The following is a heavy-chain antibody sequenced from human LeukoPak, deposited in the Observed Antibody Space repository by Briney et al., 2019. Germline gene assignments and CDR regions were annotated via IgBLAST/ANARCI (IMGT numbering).Heavy chain of an antibody. V-gene: IGHV3-23*01. Sequence: PGGSLRLSCAASGFTFSSYAMSWVRQAPGKGLEWVSAISGSGGSTCYADSVKGRFTISRDNSKNTPYLQMNSLRAEDTAVYYYASTYDYGEDYSYYGMDVWGQGTTVTVSS. D-gene: IGHD4-17*01. J-gene: IGHJ6*02. CDR3: ASTYDYGEDYSYYGMDV. CDR2: ISGSGGST. CDR1: GFTFSSYA.